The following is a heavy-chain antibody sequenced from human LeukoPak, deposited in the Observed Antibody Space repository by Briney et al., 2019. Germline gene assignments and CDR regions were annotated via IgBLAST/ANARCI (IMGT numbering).Heavy chain of an antibody. CDR1: GFTFSRHW. D-gene: IGHD2-15*01. J-gene: IGHJ4*02. CDR3: ARDGGLHTNFDY. Sequence: PGGSLRLSCAASGFTFSRHWMSWVRQAPGKGLEWVANTKPDGTAEYYADSVRGRFTTSRDNANNFLYLQMNSLRGEDTAVYYCARDGGLHTNFDYWGQGTLVTVSS. V-gene: IGHV3-7*01. CDR2: TKPDGTAE.